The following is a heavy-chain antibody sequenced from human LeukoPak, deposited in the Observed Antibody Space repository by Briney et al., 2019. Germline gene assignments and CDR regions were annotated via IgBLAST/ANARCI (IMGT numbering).Heavy chain of an antibody. CDR3: ARERNLEIAVAGTIFNY. D-gene: IGHD6-19*01. Sequence: PGGSLRLSCAASGFTVSSNYMSWVRQAPGKGLEWVSVIYSDGSTYYADSVKGRFTISRDNSKNTVYLQMKSLRAEDTAVYYCARERNLEIAVAGTIFNYWGQGTLVTVSS. CDR2: IYSDGST. CDR1: GFTVSSNY. V-gene: IGHV3-66*01. J-gene: IGHJ4*02.